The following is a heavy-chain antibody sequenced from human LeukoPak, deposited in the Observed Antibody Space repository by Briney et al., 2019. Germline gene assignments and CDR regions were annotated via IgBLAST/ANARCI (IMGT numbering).Heavy chain of an antibody. CDR2: IYHSGST. CDR1: GGSISSGSYY. CDR3: ARAPRTPGRKPDI. V-gene: IGHV4-61*09. J-gene: IGHJ3*02. Sequence: PSQTLSLTCTVSGGSISSGSYYWTWIRQPAGKGLEWIGEIYHSGSTNYNPSLKSRATISVDKSKNQFSLKLSSVTAADTAVYYCARAPRTPGRKPDIWGQGTMVTVSS. D-gene: IGHD2-2*01.